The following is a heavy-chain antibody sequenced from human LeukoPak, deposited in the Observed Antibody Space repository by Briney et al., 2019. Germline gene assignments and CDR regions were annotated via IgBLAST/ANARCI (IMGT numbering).Heavy chain of an antibody. J-gene: IGHJ5*02. D-gene: IGHD3-10*01. V-gene: IGHV4-39*01. CDR1: GGSISSSSYY. CDR2: IYYSGST. CDR3: ARRGVGRAIGWFDP. Sequence: SETLSLTCTVSGGSISSSSYYWGWIRQPPGKGLEWIGSIYYSGSTYYNPSLKSRVTISVDTSKNPFSLKLSSVTAADTAVYYCARRGVGRAIGWFDPWGQGTLVTVSS.